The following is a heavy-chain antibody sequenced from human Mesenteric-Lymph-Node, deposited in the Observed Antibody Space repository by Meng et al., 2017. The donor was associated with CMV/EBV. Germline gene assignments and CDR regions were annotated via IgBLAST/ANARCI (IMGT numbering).Heavy chain of an antibody. V-gene: IGHV1-69*02. Sequence: SVKVSCKASGGTFSSYTISWVRQAPGQGLEWMGRIIPILGIANYAQKFQGRVTITADKSTSTAYMELSSLRSEDTAVYYCARSYSSSSGWFDPWGQGTLVTVSS. J-gene: IGHJ5*02. CDR1: GGTFSSYT. D-gene: IGHD6-6*01. CDR2: IIPILGIA. CDR3: ARSYSSSSGWFDP.